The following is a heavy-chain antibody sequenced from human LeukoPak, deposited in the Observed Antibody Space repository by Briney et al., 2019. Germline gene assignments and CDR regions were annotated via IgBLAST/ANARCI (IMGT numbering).Heavy chain of an antibody. CDR1: GFTFSSYN. Sequence: PGGSLRLSCAASGFTFSSYNMNWVRQAPGKGLEWVSSISSSSSYIYYADSVKGRFTISRDNAKNSLYLQMNSLRAEDTAVYYCARVIVFRGYLDVWGKGTTVTVSS. J-gene: IGHJ6*03. V-gene: IGHV3-21*01. CDR3: ARVIVFRGYLDV. D-gene: IGHD1-26*01. CDR2: ISSSSSYI.